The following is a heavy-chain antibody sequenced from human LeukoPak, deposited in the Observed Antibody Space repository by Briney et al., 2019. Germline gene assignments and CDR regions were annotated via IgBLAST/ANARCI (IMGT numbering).Heavy chain of an antibody. CDR2: INPNGGSA. Sequence: GASVKVSCKASGYTFTTYYMHWVRQAPGQGLEWMGVINPNGGSAAYAQNFQGRVTMTRDTSTSTVYMELSSLRTEDTAVYYCARHDRGGATVDSDYYYYMDVWGKGTAVTVSS. D-gene: IGHD4-23*01. V-gene: IGHV1-46*01. CDR1: GYTFTTYY. CDR3: ARHDRGGATVDSDYYYYMDV. J-gene: IGHJ6*03.